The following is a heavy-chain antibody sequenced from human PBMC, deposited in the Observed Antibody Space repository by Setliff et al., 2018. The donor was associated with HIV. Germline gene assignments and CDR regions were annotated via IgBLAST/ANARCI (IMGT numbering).Heavy chain of an antibody. CDR2: IYYSGRI. Sequence: SETLSLTSAVSGDSITRGGYYWSWIRQFAGRGLEWIADIYYSGRINYNPSLKSRLTVSIDTSKNHRSRKVISVSVADKAMYFCARGEDPGLYFDNWIQVTLVTVSS. D-gene: IGHD2-15*01. CDR1: GDSITRGGYY. J-gene: IGHJ4*02. V-gene: IGHV4-31*11. CDR3: ARGEDPGLYFDN.